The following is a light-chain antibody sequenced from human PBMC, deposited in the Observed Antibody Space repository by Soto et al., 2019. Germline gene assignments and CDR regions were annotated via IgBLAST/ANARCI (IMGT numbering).Light chain of an antibody. CDR1: QSVSSY. J-gene: IGKJ2*01. CDR2: DAS. Sequence: EIVLTQSPATLCLSPGERATLSCRASQSVSSYLAWYQQKPGQAPRLLIYDASNRATGIPARFSGSGSGTDLTVTIGSLEPEDFAVYYCQQRSNWPLRFTFGRRTKLEIK. CDR3: QQRSNWPLRFT. V-gene: IGKV3-11*01.